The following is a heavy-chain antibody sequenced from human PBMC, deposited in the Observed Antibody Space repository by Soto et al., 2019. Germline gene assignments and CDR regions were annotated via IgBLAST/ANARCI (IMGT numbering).Heavy chain of an antibody. V-gene: IGHV4-28*01. CDR3: ARREIQGPIDY. CDR1: GYSISSSNW. D-gene: IGHD1-26*01. CDR2: IYYSGTT. Sequence: QVQLPESGPGLVKPSDTLSLTCAVSGYSISSSNWCGWIRQPPGKGLEWIGYIYYSGTTYYNPSLKSRVTMSVDTSKNQFSLKLTSVTAVDTAVYYCARREIQGPIDYWGQGPPVTVSS. J-gene: IGHJ4*02.